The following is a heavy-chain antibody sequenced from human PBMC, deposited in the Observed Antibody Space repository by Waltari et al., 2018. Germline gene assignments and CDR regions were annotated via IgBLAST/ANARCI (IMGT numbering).Heavy chain of an antibody. CDR2: ISGSGGST. D-gene: IGHD3-22*01. J-gene: IGHJ4*02. Sequence: EVQLLESGGGLVQPGGSLRLSCAASGFTFSSYAMSWVRQAPGKGLEGGSAISGSGGSTYYAGSVKGRFTISRDNSKNTLYLQMNSLRAEDTAVYYCAGHSSGWRGDYWGQGTLVTVSS. V-gene: IGHV3-23*01. CDR3: AGHSSGWRGDY. CDR1: GFTFSSYA.